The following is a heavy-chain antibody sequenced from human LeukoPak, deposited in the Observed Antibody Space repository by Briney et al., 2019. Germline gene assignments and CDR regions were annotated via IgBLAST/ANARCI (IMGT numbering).Heavy chain of an antibody. D-gene: IGHD3-16*01. CDR3: AREVGDVGAFDI. CDR1: GFTFSSYS. J-gene: IGHJ3*02. Sequence: GGSLRLSCAASGFTFSSYSMNWVRQAPGKGLEWVSYISSSSSTIYYADSVKGRFTISRDNAKNSLYLQMNSLRAEDTAVYYCAREVGDVGAFDIGAKGQWSPSLQ. V-gene: IGHV3-48*04. CDR2: ISSSSSTI.